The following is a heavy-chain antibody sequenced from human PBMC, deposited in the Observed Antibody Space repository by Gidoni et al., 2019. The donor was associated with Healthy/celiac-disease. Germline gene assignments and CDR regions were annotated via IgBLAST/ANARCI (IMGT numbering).Heavy chain of an antibody. J-gene: IGHJ4*02. Sequence: QVQLVQSGAEVKKPGSSVKVSCKAYGGTFSSYAISWVRQAPGQGLEWMGRIIPILAIANYAQKFQGRVTITADKSTSTAYMELSSLRSEDTAVYYCASWPTVYSSSSSENYWGQGTLVTVSS. D-gene: IGHD6-6*01. CDR3: ASWPTVYSSSSSENY. CDR2: IIPILAIA. V-gene: IGHV1-69*04. CDR1: GGTFSSYA.